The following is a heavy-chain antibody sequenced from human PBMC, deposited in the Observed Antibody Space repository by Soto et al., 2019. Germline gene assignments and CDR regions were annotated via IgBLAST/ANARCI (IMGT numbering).Heavy chain of an antibody. V-gene: IGHV4-39*01. Sequence: DTLSLTCTVSGVSISSSSYYWVLIRQPPGKGLEWIGSIYYSGSTYYNPSLKSRVTISVDTSKNQFSLKLSSVTAADTAVYYGVGGGERHGPPWFDPWGQGTLVSVSS. D-gene: IGHD3-16*01. CDR3: VGGGERHGPPWFDP. CDR1: GVSISSSSYY. CDR2: IYYSGST. J-gene: IGHJ5*02.